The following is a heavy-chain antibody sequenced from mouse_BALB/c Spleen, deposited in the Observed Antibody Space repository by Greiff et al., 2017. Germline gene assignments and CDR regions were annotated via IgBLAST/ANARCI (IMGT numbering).Heavy chain of an antibody. J-gene: IGHJ2*01. CDR2: INPYNGDT. Sequence: EVQLQQSGPELVKPGASVKISCKASGYSFTGYFMNWVMQSHGKSLEWIGRINPYNGDTFYNQKFKGKATLTVDKSSSTAHMELRSLASEDSAVYYCARYGYSYFDYWGQGTTLTVSS. D-gene: IGHD2-2*01. CDR3: ARYGYSYFDY. V-gene: IGHV1-20*02. CDR1: GYSFTGYF.